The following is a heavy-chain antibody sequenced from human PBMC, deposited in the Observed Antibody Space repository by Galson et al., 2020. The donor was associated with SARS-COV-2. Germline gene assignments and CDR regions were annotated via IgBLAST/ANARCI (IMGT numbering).Heavy chain of an antibody. CDR2: VYPSGTT. V-gene: IGHV4-38-2*02. J-gene: IGHJ2*01. D-gene: IGHD3-22*01. CDR1: GYSVSTTNY. Sequence: SETLSLTCTVSGYSVSTTNYWGWVRQSPGRGLEWIGSVYPSGTTYYNPSLKSRVTISVDTSKNQFSLRLDSVTAADTALYYCARQGVNMIVLVTVPGWYFDLWGRGTLVTVSS. CDR3: ARQGVNMIVLVTVPGWYFDL.